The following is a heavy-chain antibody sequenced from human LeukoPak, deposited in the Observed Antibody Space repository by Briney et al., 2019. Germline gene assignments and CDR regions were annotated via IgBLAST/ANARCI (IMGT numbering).Heavy chain of an antibody. J-gene: IGHJ6*02. CDR2: IYYSGST. CDR1: GGSISSGGYY. CDR3: ARDHGWFGEFYYYGMDV. D-gene: IGHD3-10*01. V-gene: IGHV4-31*03. Sequence: PSETLSLTCTVSGGSISSGGYYWSWIRQHPGKGLEWIGYIYYSGSTYYNPSLKSRVTISVDTSKNQFTLKLSSVTAADTAVYYCARDHGWFGEFYYYGMDVWGQGTMVTVSS.